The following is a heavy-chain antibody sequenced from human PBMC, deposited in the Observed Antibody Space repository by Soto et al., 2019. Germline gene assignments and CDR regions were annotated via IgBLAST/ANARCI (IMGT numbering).Heavy chain of an antibody. CDR1: GFTFSSYA. V-gene: IGHV3-64D*08. CDR2: ISSNGGST. CDR3: VKNLVGARRPPPFNT. D-gene: IGHD6-25*01. J-gene: IGHJ5*02. Sequence: GGSLRLSCSASGFTFSSYAMHWVRQAPGKGLEYVSAISSNGGSTYYADSVKGRFTISRDNSKNTLYLQMSSLRAEDTAVYYCVKNLVGARRPPPFNTWAQEPLVTVP.